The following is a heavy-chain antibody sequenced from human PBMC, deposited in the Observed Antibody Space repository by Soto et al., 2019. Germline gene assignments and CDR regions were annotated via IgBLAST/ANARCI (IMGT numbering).Heavy chain of an antibody. D-gene: IGHD1-26*01. J-gene: IGHJ6*02. V-gene: IGHV4-59*13. CDR1: DGSISSYY. CDR2: IFYTGST. CDR3: VRHYPGGYYGISFDV. Sequence: PSETLSLTCTVSDGSISSYYWGWVRQRPGKGLEWIGYIFYTGSTNYNPSLKSRVTISVDTSKNQFSLKLSSVTAADTAVYYCVRHYPGGYYGISFDVWGQGTTVTVSS.